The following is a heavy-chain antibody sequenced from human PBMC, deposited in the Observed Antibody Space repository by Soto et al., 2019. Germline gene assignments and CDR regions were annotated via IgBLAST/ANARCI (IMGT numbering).Heavy chain of an antibody. CDR1: GFTFSSYA. J-gene: IGHJ3*02. D-gene: IGHD3-9*01. CDR3: AKDLEYDIVTGIDSFDI. V-gene: IGHV3-23*01. Sequence: EVQLLESGGGLVQPGGSLRLSCAASGFTFSSYAMSWVRQAPGKGLEWVSGSSGSGGSTYYADSVKGRFTISRDNSKNTLYLQMNILRAEDTAVYYCAKDLEYDIVTGIDSFDIWGQGTMVTVSS. CDR2: SSGSGGST.